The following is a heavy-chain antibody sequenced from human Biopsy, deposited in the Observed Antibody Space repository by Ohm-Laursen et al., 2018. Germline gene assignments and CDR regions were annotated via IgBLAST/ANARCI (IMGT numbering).Heavy chain of an antibody. CDR3: AREAAIIDPRTRAFDY. CDR1: GGSISSYQ. V-gene: IGHV4-59*01. CDR2: LYNTGGT. J-gene: IGHJ4*02. Sequence: GTLSLTCTVSGGSISSYQWTWIRQPPGKGLEWIGYLYNTGGTNYNPSLKSRVTISVDTSKNQFSLRLRSVTAADTAVYYCAREAAIIDPRTRAFDYWGQGTLVTVSS. D-gene: IGHD6-25*01.